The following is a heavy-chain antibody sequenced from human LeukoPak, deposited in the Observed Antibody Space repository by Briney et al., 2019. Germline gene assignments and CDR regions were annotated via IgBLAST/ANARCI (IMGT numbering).Heavy chain of an antibody. Sequence: GGSLRLSCTASGFTFSSYAMSWVRQAPGKGLEWVAAISGSAGSTYFADSVKGRFAISRDNPKNTLYLQMNSLRAEDTAVYYCAKDPWGSRGYFDYWGQGTLVTVSS. V-gene: IGHV3-23*01. D-gene: IGHD7-27*01. CDR1: GFTFSSYA. CDR3: AKDPWGSRGYFDY. CDR2: ISGSAGST. J-gene: IGHJ4*02.